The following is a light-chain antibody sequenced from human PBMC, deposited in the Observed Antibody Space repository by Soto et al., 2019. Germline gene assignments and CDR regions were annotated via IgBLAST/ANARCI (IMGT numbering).Light chain of an antibody. Sequence: QSVLTQPRSVSGPPGQSVSISCTGARSDVGGYDYVSWYQQHPDKAPKVIIYDVIKRPSGVPDRFSGSKSGNTASLTISGLQSDDEADYYCCSYAGSYSYVFGPGTKVTVL. CDR3: CSYAGSYSYV. CDR2: DVI. J-gene: IGLJ1*01. V-gene: IGLV2-11*01. CDR1: RSDVGGYDY.